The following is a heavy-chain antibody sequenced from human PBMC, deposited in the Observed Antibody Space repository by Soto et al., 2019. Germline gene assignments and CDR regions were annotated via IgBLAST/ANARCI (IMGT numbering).Heavy chain of an antibody. Sequence: GGSLRLSCAASGFTVSSNYMSWVRQAPGKGLEWVSVIYSGGSTYYADSVTDSFTISRVNSKNTLYLQMNSLRAGDTAVYYCASGSGRWPYSTFDYWGQGTLVTVSS. D-gene: IGHD3-10*01. CDR2: IYSGGST. V-gene: IGHV3-66*01. J-gene: IGHJ4*02. CDR3: ASGSGRWPYSTFDY. CDR1: GFTVSSNY.